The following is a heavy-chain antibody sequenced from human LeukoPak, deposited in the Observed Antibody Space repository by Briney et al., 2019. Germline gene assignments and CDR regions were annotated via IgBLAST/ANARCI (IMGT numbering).Heavy chain of an antibody. D-gene: IGHD2-15*01. J-gene: IGHJ6*02. V-gene: IGHV7-4-1*02. CDR3: ARARYCIGSTCPAGYYGMDV. Sequence: PEASVKVSCKASGYTFNSYALDWVRQAPGQGLEWMGWINTNTGNPTYAQGFTGRFVFSLDTSVSTAYLEISSLKAEDTAVYYCARARYCIGSTCPAGYYGMDVWGQGTTVTVSS. CDR1: GYTFNSYA. CDR2: INTNTGNP.